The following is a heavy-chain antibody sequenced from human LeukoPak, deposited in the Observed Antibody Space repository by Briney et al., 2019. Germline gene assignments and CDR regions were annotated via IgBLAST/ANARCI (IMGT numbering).Heavy chain of an antibody. CDR2: INHSGST. D-gene: IGHD1-26*01. J-gene: IGHJ6*03. V-gene: IGHV4-34*01. Sequence: PSETLSLTCAVYGGSFSGYYWSWIRQPPGKGLEWIGEINHSGSTNYNPSLKSRVTISVDTSKNQFSLKLSSVTAADTAVYYCARVVGATTYYYYYYMDVWGKGTTVTVSS. CDR1: GGSFSGYY. CDR3: ARVVGATTYYYYYYMDV.